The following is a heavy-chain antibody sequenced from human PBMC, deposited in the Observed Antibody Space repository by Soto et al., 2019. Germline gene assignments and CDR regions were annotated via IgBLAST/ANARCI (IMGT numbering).Heavy chain of an antibody. Sequence: VGSLRLSCAASGFTFSNYGMHWVRQAPGKGLEWVAIIWYDGSNKYYAGSVKGRFTISRDNSKNTVHLQMNSLRAEDTAMYYCAAGEPLHYRGQGTLVTVSS. CDR2: IWYDGSNK. D-gene: IGHD3-10*01. CDR3: AAGEPLHY. V-gene: IGHV3-33*01. CDR1: GFTFSNYG. J-gene: IGHJ4*02.